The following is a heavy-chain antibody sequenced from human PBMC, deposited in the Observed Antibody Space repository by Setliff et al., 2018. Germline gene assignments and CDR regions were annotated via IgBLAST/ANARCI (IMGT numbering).Heavy chain of an antibody. Sequence: PGGSLRLSCAASGFTFSSYWMSWVRQAPGKGLEWVANIKQDGSEKYYVDSVKGRFTISRDNAKNSLYLQMNSLRAEDTAVYYCARDHAYGSGFYYYYYGMDVCGQGTTVTVSS. J-gene: IGHJ6*02. CDR3: ARDHAYGSGFYYYYYGMDV. CDR1: GFTFSSYW. V-gene: IGHV3-7*01. D-gene: IGHD3-10*01. CDR2: IKQDGSEK.